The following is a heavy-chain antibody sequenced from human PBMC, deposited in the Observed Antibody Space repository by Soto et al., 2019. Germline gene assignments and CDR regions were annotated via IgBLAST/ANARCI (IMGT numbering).Heavy chain of an antibody. Sequence: SETLSLTCTVSGGSISSYYWSWIRQPPGKGLEWIGYIYYSGSTNYNPSLKSRVTISVDTSKNQFSLKLSSVTAADTAVYYCARDAAGTGYYYYGMDVWGQGTTVTV. J-gene: IGHJ6*02. CDR2: IYYSGST. D-gene: IGHD6-19*01. CDR1: GGSISSYY. V-gene: IGHV4-59*01. CDR3: ARDAAGTGYYYYGMDV.